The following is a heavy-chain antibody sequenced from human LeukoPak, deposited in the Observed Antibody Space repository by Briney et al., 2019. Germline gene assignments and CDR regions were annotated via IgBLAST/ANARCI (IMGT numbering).Heavy chain of an antibody. Sequence: AGGSLRLSCAASGFTFSSYAMHWVRQAPGKGLEYVSAISSNGGSTYYANSVKGRFTISRDNSKNTLYLQMGSLRAEDTAVYYCAKEDYGSGSYYPGYWGQGTLVTVSS. CDR1: GFTFSSYA. J-gene: IGHJ4*02. CDR2: ISSNGGST. CDR3: AKEDYGSGSYYPGY. V-gene: IGHV3-64*01. D-gene: IGHD3-10*01.